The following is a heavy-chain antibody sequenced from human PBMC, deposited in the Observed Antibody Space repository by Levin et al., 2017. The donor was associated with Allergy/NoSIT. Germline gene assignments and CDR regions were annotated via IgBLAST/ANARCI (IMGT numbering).Heavy chain of an antibody. CDR1: GFTFGDYA. D-gene: IGHD6-19*01. V-gene: IGHV3-49*04. Sequence: GGSLRLSCTASGFTFGDYAMSWVRQAPGKGLEWVGFIRSKAYGGTTEYAASVKGRFTISRDDSKSIAYLQMNSLKTEDTAVYYCTREQWLGTLTDYWGQGTLVTVSS. J-gene: IGHJ4*02. CDR3: TREQWLGTLTDY. CDR2: IRSKAYGGTT.